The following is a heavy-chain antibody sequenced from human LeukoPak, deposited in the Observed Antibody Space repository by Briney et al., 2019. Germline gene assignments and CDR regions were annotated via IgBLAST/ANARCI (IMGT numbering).Heavy chain of an antibody. V-gene: IGHV4-38-2*01. CDR3: ARHVPELPMSAFDI. D-gene: IGHD1-26*01. CDR2: IYHSGST. Sequence: ETLSLTCAVSGYSISSGYYWGWIRQPPGKGLEWIGSIYHSGSTYYNPSLKSRVTMSVDTSKNQFSLKLSSVTAADTAVYYCARHVPELPMSAFDIWGQGTMVTVSS. J-gene: IGHJ3*02. CDR1: GYSISSGYY.